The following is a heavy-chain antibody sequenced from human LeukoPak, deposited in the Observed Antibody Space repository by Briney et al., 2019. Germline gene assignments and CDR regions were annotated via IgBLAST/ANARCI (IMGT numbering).Heavy chain of an antibody. Sequence: GGSLRLSCSASGLTFTNYAVHWVRQAPGKGLEYVSGISSNGGSAYYADSLKGRFTISRDNSKNTLYLQMSSLRAEDTAVYYCVKYSSRGGDYWGQGTLVTVSS. J-gene: IGHJ4*02. CDR1: GLTFTNYA. D-gene: IGHD6-13*01. V-gene: IGHV3-64D*09. CDR2: ISSNGGSA. CDR3: VKYSSRGGDY.